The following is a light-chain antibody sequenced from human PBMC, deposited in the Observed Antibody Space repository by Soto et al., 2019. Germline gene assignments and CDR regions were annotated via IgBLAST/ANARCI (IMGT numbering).Light chain of an antibody. V-gene: IGKV3-15*01. J-gene: IGKJ3*01. Sequence: MTQSPSSLSAAVGDRVTITCRASHSVGSNVAWYQQKPGQAPRLLIYVASTRATGIPARLSGSGSGTEFTLTISSLQSDDFAMYFCQQYNTWPPFAFGPGTKVDIK. CDR3: QQYNTWPPFA. CDR1: HSVGSN. CDR2: VAS.